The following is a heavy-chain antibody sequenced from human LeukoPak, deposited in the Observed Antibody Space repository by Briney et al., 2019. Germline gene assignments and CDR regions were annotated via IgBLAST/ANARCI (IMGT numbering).Heavy chain of an antibody. CDR2: VIPIFGTA. CDR1: GYSFTSYA. J-gene: IGHJ4*02. V-gene: IGHV1-69*13. CDR3: ANPGVAAAGFDY. D-gene: IGHD6-13*01. Sequence: GASVTVSCKASGYSFTSYANSWVRLAPGQGLEWMGGVIPIFGTANYAQKFQGRVTITADESTSTAYMELSSLRSEDTAVYCCANPGVAAAGFDYWGQGTLVTVSS.